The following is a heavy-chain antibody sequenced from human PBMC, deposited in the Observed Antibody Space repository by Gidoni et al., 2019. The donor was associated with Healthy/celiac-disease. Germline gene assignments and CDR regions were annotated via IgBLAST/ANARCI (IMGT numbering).Heavy chain of an antibody. CDR1: GFTFDDYA. CDR3: GKGGGPYLYNWFDP. V-gene: IGHV3-9*01. CDR2: ISWNSGSI. J-gene: IGHJ5*02. Sequence: VQLVESGGGLVQPGRSLRLSCAASGFTFDDYAMHWVRQAPGKGLEWVSGISWNSGSIGYADSVKGRFTISRENAKNSLYLQMNSLTAEDTALYYCGKGGGPYLYNWFDPWGQGTLVTVSS.